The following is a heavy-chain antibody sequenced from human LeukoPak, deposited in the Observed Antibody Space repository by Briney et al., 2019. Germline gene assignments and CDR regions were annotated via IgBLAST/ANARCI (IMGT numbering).Heavy chain of an antibody. D-gene: IGHD6-19*01. Sequence: ASVKVSCKASGYTFTSYDINWVRQAPGQGLEWMGWISAYNGNTNYAQKLQGRVTMTTDTSTSTAYMELRSLRSDDTAVYYCARLYSSGDSFDYWGQRTLVTVSS. V-gene: IGHV1-18*01. CDR3: ARLYSSGDSFDY. J-gene: IGHJ4*02. CDR1: GYTFTSYD. CDR2: ISAYNGNT.